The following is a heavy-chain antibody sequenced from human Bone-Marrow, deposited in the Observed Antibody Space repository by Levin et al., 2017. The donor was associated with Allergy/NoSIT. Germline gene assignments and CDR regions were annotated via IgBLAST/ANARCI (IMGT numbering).Heavy chain of an antibody. V-gene: IGHV5-51*01. D-gene: IGHD2-2*01. CDR1: GYNFRSHW. CDR2: VYPGDSDT. J-gene: IGHJ5*02. Sequence: GESLKISCKTSGYNFRSHWIAWVRQKPGKGLEWMGIVYPGDSDTKYSPSFQGQVTMSVDRSISTVYLHLSSLRTSDTATYFCVVCTKAGWFAPWGQGTPVTVS. CDR3: VVCTKAGWFAP.